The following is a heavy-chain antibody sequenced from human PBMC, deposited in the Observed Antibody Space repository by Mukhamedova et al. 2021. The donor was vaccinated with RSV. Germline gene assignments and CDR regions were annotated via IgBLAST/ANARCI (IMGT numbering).Heavy chain of an antibody. V-gene: IGHV3-72*01. J-gene: IGHJ3*02. Sequence: GKGRFTISRDDSENSLYLQMNSLKTEDTAVYYCARVATLVFDIWSQGTMVTVSS. CDR3: ARVATLVFDI.